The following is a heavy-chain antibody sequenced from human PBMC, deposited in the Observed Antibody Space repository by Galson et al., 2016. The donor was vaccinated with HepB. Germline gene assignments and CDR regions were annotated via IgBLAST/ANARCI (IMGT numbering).Heavy chain of an antibody. V-gene: IGHV1-69*13. D-gene: IGHD1-26*01. CDR1: GGTFSGYA. CDR2: INPIFGTP. J-gene: IGHJ6*02. CDR3: ARWDAVVLVYGVDV. Sequence: SVKVSCKASGGTFSGYAISWVRQAPGHGLEWMGAINPIFGTPNYAQKFQGRVTITADESTSTAYMELSNLGSEDTAVYYCARWDAVVLVYGVDVWGQGTTVIVSS.